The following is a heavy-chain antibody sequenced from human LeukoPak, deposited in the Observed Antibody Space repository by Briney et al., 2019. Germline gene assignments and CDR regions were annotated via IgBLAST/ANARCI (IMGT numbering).Heavy chain of an antibody. D-gene: IGHD6-19*01. CDR1: GFTFSSYA. CDR3: CGIAVAGIY. V-gene: IGHV3-30*04. CDR2: IRYDESHK. J-gene: IGHJ4*02. Sequence: GGSLRLSCAASGFTFSSYAMHWVRQAPGKGLEWVAFIRYDESHKYYIDSVKRRFTISRDNSKNTLYLQMNSLRAEDTAVYYCCGIAVAGIYWGQGTLVTVSS.